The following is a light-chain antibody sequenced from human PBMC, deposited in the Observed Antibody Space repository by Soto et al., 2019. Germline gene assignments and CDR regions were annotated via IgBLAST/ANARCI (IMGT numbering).Light chain of an antibody. CDR2: SND. Sequence: QSVLTQPPSVSGTPGQRVTISCSGSSSNVGSKTVHWYKHLPKTAPKLLIFSNDQRPSGVPDRFSASKSGTSASLAVSGLRSEDEADYYCATWDDGLNGVVFGGGTKLTVL. CDR1: SSNVGSKT. V-gene: IGLV1-44*01. J-gene: IGLJ2*01. CDR3: ATWDDGLNGVV.